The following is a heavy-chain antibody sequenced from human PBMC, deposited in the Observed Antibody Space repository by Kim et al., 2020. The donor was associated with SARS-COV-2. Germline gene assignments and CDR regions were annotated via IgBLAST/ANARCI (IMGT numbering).Heavy chain of an antibody. CDR3: TRVNPIAGGWYDAFDI. CDR1: GFTFSGST. V-gene: IGHV3-73*01. CDR2: IRSKANSYAR. D-gene: IGHD6-19*01. Sequence: GGSLRLSCAASGFTFSGSTMHWVRQASGKGLEWVGRIRSKANSYARAYAASVKNRFSISRDDSKNTAYPQMNSLKTEDTAVYYCTRVNPIAGGWYDAFDIWGQGTMVTVSS. J-gene: IGHJ3*02.